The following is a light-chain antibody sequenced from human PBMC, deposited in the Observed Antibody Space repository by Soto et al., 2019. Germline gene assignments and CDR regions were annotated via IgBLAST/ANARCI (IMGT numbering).Light chain of an antibody. CDR2: WAS. V-gene: IGKV4-1*01. CDR1: QSVLYSSNNKNY. J-gene: IGKJ1*01. Sequence: DIVLGQFPESLAVSLGERATINCKSSQSVLYSSNNKNYLAWYQQKPGQPPKLLIYWASTRESGVPDRFSGSGSGTDFTLTISSLQAEDVAVYYCQQYYSTPQTFGQGTKVDI. CDR3: QQYYSTPQT.